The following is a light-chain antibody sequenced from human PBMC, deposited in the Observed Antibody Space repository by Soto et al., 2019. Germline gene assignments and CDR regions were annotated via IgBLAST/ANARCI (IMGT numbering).Light chain of an antibody. J-gene: IGKJ1*01. V-gene: IGKV1-5*01. Sequence: DIRMTQSPSTLCXXVWYRVTVTCRASQSISRWLAWYQQKPGKAPKLLIHDATSLESGVPSRFCDSGSGTEFTLTISSLQSDDFATYYCQQYSSYWMFAQGTKVAIK. CDR1: QSISRW. CDR2: DAT. CDR3: QQYSSYWM.